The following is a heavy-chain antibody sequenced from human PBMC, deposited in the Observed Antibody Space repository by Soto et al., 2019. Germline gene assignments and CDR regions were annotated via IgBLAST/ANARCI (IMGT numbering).Heavy chain of an antibody. CDR2: IYWDDDK. CDR3: APRMADGGTDYFDY. CDR1: GFAFSTTGVA. V-gene: IGHV2-5*02. J-gene: IGHJ4*02. D-gene: IGHD2-15*01. Sequence: QITLKESGPTLVKPKQTLTLTCTFSGFAFSTTGVAVGWIRQPPGKALEWLALIYWDDDKHYSPSLKSRLTLTNDASKNQVVLTMTNMDPADTATYYCAPRMADGGTDYFDYWGQGTLVTVSS.